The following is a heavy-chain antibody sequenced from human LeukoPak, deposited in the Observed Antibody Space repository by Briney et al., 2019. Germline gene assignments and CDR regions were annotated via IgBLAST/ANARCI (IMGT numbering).Heavy chain of an antibody. D-gene: IGHD5-12*01. J-gene: IGHJ4*02. V-gene: IGHV3-66*04. CDR1: GFTVSSNY. CDR3: ARQAGYEAFDY. Sequence: GGSLRLSCAASGFTVSSNYMSWVRQAPGKGLEWVSVVYSGGSTYYADSVKGRFTISRDNSKNTLDLQMNSLRAEDTAVYYCARQAGYEAFDYWGQGTLVSVSS. CDR2: VYSGGST.